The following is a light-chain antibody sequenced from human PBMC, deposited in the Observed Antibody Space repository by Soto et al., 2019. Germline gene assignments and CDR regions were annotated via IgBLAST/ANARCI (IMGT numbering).Light chain of an antibody. J-gene: IGLJ2*01. Sequence: QSALTQPASVSGSPGQWITISCTGTSSDVGAYNFVSWYQQHPGKAPKLMIYDVTNRPSGVSSRFSGSKSGNTASLAISGLQAEDEADYYCSSYTTSNTLVFGGGTKLTVL. CDR3: SSYTTSNTLV. CDR1: SSDVGAYNF. V-gene: IGLV2-14*03. CDR2: DVT.